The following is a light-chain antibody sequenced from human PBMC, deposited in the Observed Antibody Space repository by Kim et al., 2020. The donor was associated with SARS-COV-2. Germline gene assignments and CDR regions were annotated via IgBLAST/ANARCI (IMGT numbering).Light chain of an antibody. Sequence: SYELTQPPSVSVSPGQTASLTCSGDNLGDKYVCWYQQKPGQSPVLVIYQDKKRPSGIPERFSGSNSGNTATLTISGTQAMDEADYYCQAWDTSTPYVFGT. CDR1: NLGDKY. J-gene: IGLJ1*01. CDR3: QAWDTSTPYV. CDR2: QDK. V-gene: IGLV3-1*01.